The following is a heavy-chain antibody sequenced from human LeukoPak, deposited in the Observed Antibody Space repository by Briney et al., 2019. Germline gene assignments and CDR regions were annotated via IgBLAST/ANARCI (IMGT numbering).Heavy chain of an antibody. CDR2: IYHSGST. Sequence: GSLRLSCAASGFTFSSYWMSWVRQPPGKGLEWIGSIYHSGSTYYNPSLKSRVTISVDTSKNQFSLKLSSVTAADTAVYYCARVRIAAAGYDAFDIWGQGTMVTVSS. V-gene: IGHV4-38-2*01. J-gene: IGHJ3*02. CDR1: GFTFSSYW. D-gene: IGHD6-13*01. CDR3: ARVRIAAAGYDAFDI.